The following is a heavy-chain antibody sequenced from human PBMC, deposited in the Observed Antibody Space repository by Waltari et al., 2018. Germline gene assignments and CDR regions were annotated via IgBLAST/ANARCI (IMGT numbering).Heavy chain of an antibody. CDR2: IYNSGST. CDR1: GYSISSGYY. Sequence: QVQLQESGPGLVKPSETLSLTCAVSGYSISSGYYWGWIRQPPGKGLEWIGSIYNSGSTYYNPSLKSRVTISVDTSKNQFSLKLSSVTAADTAVYYCARLGSGWYATSLFDYWGQGTLVTVSS. V-gene: IGHV4-38-2*01. D-gene: IGHD6-19*01. CDR3: ARLGSGWYATSLFDY. J-gene: IGHJ4*02.